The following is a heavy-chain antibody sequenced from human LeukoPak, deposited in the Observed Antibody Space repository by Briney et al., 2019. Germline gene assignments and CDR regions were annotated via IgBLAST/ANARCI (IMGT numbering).Heavy chain of an antibody. CDR3: ARDGRATGYSSSWYLD. D-gene: IGHD6-13*01. Sequence: GGPLRLSCAASGFTFSSYAMHWVRQAPGKGLEWVAVISYDGSNKYYADSVKGRFTISRDNSKNTLYLQMNSLRAEDTAVYYCARDGRATGYSSSWYLDWGQGTLVTVSS. J-gene: IGHJ4*02. CDR1: GFTFSSYA. V-gene: IGHV3-30-3*01. CDR2: ISYDGSNK.